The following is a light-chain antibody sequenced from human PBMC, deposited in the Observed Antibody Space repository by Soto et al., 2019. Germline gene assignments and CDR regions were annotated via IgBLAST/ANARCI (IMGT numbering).Light chain of an antibody. CDR3: QQAKSSPVT. Sequence: DVQMTQSPSSVSASVGDRVIITCRASLTITSWVPWYQQVPGKAPKLLIYDASILQTGVPSRFSGSGSGTDFTLTINSLQPEDFATYYCQQAKSSPVTFGQGTRLEIK. CDR1: LTITSW. V-gene: IGKV1-12*01. J-gene: IGKJ5*01. CDR2: DAS.